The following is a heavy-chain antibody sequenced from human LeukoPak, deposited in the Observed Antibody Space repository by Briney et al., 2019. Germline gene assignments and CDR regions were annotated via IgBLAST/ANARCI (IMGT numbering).Heavy chain of an antibody. D-gene: IGHD1-26*01. J-gene: IGHJ4*02. CDR3: ARVGDVGPFDD. V-gene: IGHV3-64*01. CDR1: GFTFSSYA. CDR2: MSSNGGTT. Sequence: PGGSLRLSCAASGFTFSSYAMHWVRQAPGKGLEYVSAMSSNGGTTDYANSVKGRFTISRDNSKNTLYLQMGSLRAEDMAVYYCARVGDVGPFDDWGPGTLVTVSS.